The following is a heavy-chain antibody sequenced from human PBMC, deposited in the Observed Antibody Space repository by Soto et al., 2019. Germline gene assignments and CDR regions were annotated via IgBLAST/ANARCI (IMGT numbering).Heavy chain of an antibody. CDR2: ISPYDGYT. D-gene: IGHD3-22*01. J-gene: IGHJ6*02. CDR3: ARGGYYDSSGASNYYFYGMNV. CDR1: GYTFASYG. Sequence: QVQLVQSGAEVKKPGASVKVSCKASGYTFASYGINWVRQAPGQGLEWLGWISPYDGYTHYAQILQGRVSMTTDTSTKTAEMERRSPRSDYAAMYYCARGGYYDSSGASNYYFYGMNVWGQGTTVTVSS. V-gene: IGHV1-18*01.